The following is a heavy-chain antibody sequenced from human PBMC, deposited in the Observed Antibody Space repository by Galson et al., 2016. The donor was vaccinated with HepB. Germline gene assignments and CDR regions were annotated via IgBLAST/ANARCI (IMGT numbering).Heavy chain of an antibody. CDR2: SVPILGMA. CDR1: GGTFSSYA. J-gene: IGHJ6*01. D-gene: IGHD6-19*01. V-gene: IGHV1-69*04. Sequence: SVKVSCKASGGTFSSYAFSWVRQAPGQGLEWMGRSVPILGMANYAQKFQGRVTITADKSTSTVYMGLSSLRSEDTAMSYCARDAVAVAGTLHFYFYGRDVWGQGTTGTVSS. CDR3: ARDAVAVAGTLHFYFYGRDV.